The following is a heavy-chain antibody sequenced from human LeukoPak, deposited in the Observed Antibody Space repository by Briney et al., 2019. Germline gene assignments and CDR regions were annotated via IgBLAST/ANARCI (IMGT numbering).Heavy chain of an antibody. Sequence: PGGSLRLSCAASGFTSSGYWMMNWVRQAPGEGLEWVANINQDGSEKYYVDSVKGRFTISRDNAKNSVYLQMNNLRVEDTAVYYCASGTGSSYFYQLGINFWGQGTLVTVSS. CDR3: ASGTGSSYFYQLGINF. CDR2: INQDGSEK. V-gene: IGHV3-7*01. CDR1: GFTSSGYW. D-gene: IGHD6-13*01. J-gene: IGHJ4*02.